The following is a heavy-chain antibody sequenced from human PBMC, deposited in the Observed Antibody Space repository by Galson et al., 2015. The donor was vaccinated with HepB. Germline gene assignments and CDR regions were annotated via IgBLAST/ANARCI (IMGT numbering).Heavy chain of an antibody. CDR3: ARGGEVGYSGYHGFDY. Sequence: KFQGRVTITRDTSASTAYMELSSLRSEDTAVYYCARGGEVGYSGYHGFDYWGQGTLVTVSS. J-gene: IGHJ4*02. D-gene: IGHD5-12*01. V-gene: IGHV1-3*01.